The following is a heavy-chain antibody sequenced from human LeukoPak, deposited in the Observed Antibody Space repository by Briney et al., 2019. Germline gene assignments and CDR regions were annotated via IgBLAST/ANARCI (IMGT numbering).Heavy chain of an antibody. J-gene: IGHJ6*03. V-gene: IGHV4-38-2*02. CDR1: GYSISSGYY. CDR2: IYHSGST. CDR3: ARKLTNSGWYSTYYYYMDV. Sequence: PSETLSLTCTVSGYSISSGYYWGWIRQPPGKGLEWIGSIYHSGSTYYNPSLKSRVTISVDKSKNQFSLKLSSVTAADTAVYYCARKLTNSGWYSTYYYYMDVWGKGTTVTVSS. D-gene: IGHD6-19*01.